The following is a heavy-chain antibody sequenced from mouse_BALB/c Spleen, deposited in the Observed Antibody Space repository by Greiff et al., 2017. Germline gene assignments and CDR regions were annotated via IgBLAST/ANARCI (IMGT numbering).Heavy chain of an antibody. Sequence: EVQLQQSGAELVRPGALVKLSCKASGFNIKDYYMHWVKQRPEQGLEWIGWIDPENGNTIYDPKFQGKASITADTSSNTAYLQLSSLTSEDTAVYYCARGYGNYGYWGQGTTLTVSS. V-gene: IGHV14-1*02. CDR1: GFNIKDYY. J-gene: IGHJ2*01. CDR3: ARGYGNYGY. D-gene: IGHD2-1*01. CDR2: IDPENGNT.